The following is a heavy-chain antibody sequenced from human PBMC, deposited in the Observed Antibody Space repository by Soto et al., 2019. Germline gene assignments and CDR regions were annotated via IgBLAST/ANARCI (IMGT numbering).Heavy chain of an antibody. V-gene: IGHV3-23*01. Sequence: EVQLLESGGGLVQPGGSLRLSCAASGFTFSSRVMTWVRQTPGKGPEWVSSISNNGGTTYYADSVKGRFTISRDNSKNTLYLQMSSLRVEDTAIYYCANRPGDPYYFDFWGPGTLVTVSS. J-gene: IGHJ4*02. CDR3: ANRPGDPYYFDF. CDR1: GFTFSSRV. CDR2: ISNNGGTT.